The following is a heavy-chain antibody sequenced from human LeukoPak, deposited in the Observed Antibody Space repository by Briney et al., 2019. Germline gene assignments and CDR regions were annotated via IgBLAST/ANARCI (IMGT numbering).Heavy chain of an antibody. CDR3: ARGSFLGALYDY. CDR2: MNPNSGNT. Sequence: ASVKVSCKASGYTFTSYDINWVRQATGQGLEWMGWMNPNSGNTGYAQKFQGRVTMTRNTSISTAYMELSSLRSEDTAVYYCARGSFLGALYDYWGQGTLVTVSS. J-gene: IGHJ4*02. CDR1: GYTFTSYD. V-gene: IGHV1-8*01.